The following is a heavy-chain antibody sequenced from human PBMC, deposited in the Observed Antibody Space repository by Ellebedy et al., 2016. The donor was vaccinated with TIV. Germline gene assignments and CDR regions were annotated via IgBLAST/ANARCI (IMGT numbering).Heavy chain of an antibody. D-gene: IGHD3-10*01. CDR3: ARYGYDSGSYALES. CDR2: LNQDAYI. J-gene: IGHJ5*02. Sequence: MPSETLSLTCGVYGGSFSDHYWAWIRQSPGKGLEWIGELNQDAYIKYNPSLKSRATISAATSKKEISLKLPSVIAADTAVYYCARYGYDSGSYALESWGQGTLVTVSS. CDR1: GGSFSDHY. V-gene: IGHV4-34*01.